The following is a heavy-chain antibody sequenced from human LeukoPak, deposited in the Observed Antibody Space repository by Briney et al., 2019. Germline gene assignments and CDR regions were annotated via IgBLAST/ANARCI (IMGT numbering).Heavy chain of an antibody. D-gene: IGHD5-12*01. Sequence: SETLSLTCAVYGGSFSGYYWSWIRQPPGKGLEWIGYIYYSGSTNYNPSLKSRVTISVDTSKNQFSLKLSSVTAADTAVYYCARQSGYDRVYWGQGTLVTVSS. J-gene: IGHJ4*02. CDR3: ARQSGYDRVY. CDR2: IYYSGST. CDR1: GGSFSGYY. V-gene: IGHV4-59*08.